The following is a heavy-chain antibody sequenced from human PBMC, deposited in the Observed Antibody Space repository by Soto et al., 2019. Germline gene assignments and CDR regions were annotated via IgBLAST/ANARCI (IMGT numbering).Heavy chain of an antibody. CDR3: ARVIDGRVGITIFGADFYYYYGMDV. CDR2: ISAYNGNT. J-gene: IGHJ6*02. CDR1: GYTFTNFG. Sequence: GASVKVSCKASGYTFTNFGISWVRQAPGQGLEWMGWISAYNGNTNYAQNFQGRVTMTTDTSTSTAYMELSSLRSEDTAVYYCARVIDGRVGITIFGADFYYYYGMDVWGQGTTVTVSS. D-gene: IGHD3-3*01. V-gene: IGHV1-18*01.